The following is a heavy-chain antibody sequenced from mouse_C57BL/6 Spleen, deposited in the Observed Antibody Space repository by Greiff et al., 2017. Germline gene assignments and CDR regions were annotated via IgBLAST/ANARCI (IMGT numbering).Heavy chain of an antibody. CDR2: INPNNGGT. J-gene: IGHJ3*01. Sequence: VQLQQSGPELVKPGASVKISCKASGYTFTDYYMYWVKQSHGTSLEWIGDINPNNGGTSYNQQFKGKATLTVDKSSSTPYMELRSLTSEDSAVYYCEIGDCYPFADWGQGTLVTVSA. V-gene: IGHV1-26*01. CDR3: EIGDCYPFAD. CDR1: GYTFTDYY. D-gene: IGHD2-3*01.